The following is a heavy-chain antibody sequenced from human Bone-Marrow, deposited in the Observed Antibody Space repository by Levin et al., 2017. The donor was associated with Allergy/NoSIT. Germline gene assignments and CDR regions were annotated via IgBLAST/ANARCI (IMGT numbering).Heavy chain of an antibody. CDR3: ARGADWFDP. J-gene: IGHJ5*02. Sequence: PGGSLRLSFAASGFTFSDYYMTWIRQTPGKGLEWVSYISSSATNIYYADSVKGRFTISRDNAKNSLFLQMNSLRAEDTAVYYCARGADWFDPWGQGTLVTVSS. V-gene: IGHV3-11*01. CDR2: ISSSATNI. CDR1: GFTFSDYY.